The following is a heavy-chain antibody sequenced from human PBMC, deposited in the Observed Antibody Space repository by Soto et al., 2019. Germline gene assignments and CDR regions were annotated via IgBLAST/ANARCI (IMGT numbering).Heavy chain of an antibody. CDR1: GFTFSSYW. J-gene: IGHJ5*02. Sequence: PGGSLRLSCAASGFTFSSYWMHWVRQAPGKGLVWVSRINSDGSSTSYADSVKGRFTISRDNAKNTLYLQMNRLRAEDTAVYYGARAREAGTFWFDPWGQGTLVTVSS. CDR3: ARAREAGTFWFDP. V-gene: IGHV3-74*01. D-gene: IGHD6-19*01. CDR2: INSDGSST.